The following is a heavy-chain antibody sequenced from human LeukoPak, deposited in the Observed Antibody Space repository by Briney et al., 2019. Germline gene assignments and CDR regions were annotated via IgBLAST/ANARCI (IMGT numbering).Heavy chain of an antibody. CDR2: IWYDGSNK. CDR3: ARGYGDKASNLYYYYGMDV. CDR1: GFTFSSHG. D-gene: IGHD4-17*01. J-gene: IGHJ6*02. Sequence: GGSLRLSCAASGFTFSSHGMHWVRQAPGKGLEWVAVIWYDGSNKYYADSVKGRFTISRDNSKNTLYLQMNSLRVEDTAVYYCARGYGDKASNLYYYYGMDVWGQGTTVTVSS. V-gene: IGHV3-33*01.